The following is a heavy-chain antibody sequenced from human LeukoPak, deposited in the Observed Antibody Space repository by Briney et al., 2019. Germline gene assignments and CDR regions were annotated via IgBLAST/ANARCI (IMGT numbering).Heavy chain of an antibody. V-gene: IGHV3-23*01. J-gene: IGHJ4*02. Sequence: GGSLRLSCAASGFTFSSYAMSWVRQAPGKGLEWVSAISGSGGSTYYADSVKGRFTISRDNAKNSLYLQMNSLRAEDTAVYYCARGRGDYRYWGQGTLVTVSS. CDR1: GFTFSSYA. CDR3: ARGRGDYRY. CDR2: ISGSGGST. D-gene: IGHD4-17*01.